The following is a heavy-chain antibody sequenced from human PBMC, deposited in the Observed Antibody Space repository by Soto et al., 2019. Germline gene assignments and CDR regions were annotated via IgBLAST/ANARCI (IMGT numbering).Heavy chain of an antibody. CDR3: VKDESIKWYRGHFRH. V-gene: IGHV3-9*01. D-gene: IGHD1-1*01. CDR2: INLNGGSI. J-gene: IGHJ1*01. CDR1: GFTFDDYA. Sequence: EVQLVESGGGLVQPGRSLRLSCAASGFTFDDYAMHWVRQVPGKGLEWVSGINLNGGSIGYGDSVKGRFAISRDNAKNSQPLQMNSLSAEDAAISVCVKDESIKWYRGHFRHWGQGTLVTVSS.